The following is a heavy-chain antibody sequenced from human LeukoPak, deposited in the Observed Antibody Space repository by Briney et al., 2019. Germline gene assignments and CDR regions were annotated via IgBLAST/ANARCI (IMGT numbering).Heavy chain of an antibody. CDR3: ARVPQGSSSWYL. D-gene: IGHD6-13*01. CDR1: GYTFTSYG. Sequence: ASVKVSCTASGYTFTSYGISWVRQAPGQGLEWMGWISAYNGNTNYAQKLQGRVTMTTDTSTSTAYVELRSLRSDDTAVYYCARVPQGSSSWYLWGQGTLVTVSS. V-gene: IGHV1-18*01. CDR2: ISAYNGNT. J-gene: IGHJ4*02.